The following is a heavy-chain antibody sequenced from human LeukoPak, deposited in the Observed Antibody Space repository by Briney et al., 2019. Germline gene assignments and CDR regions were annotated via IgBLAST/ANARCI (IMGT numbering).Heavy chain of an antibody. Sequence: GGSLRLSCAASGFSFSSYAMNWVRQAPGKGLEWVSIIFGAGKNTTYYADSVKGRFTVSRDNSKNTMYLQMTNLIPEDTAKYYCAKRNTMIRGGPSFDYWGQGILVAVSS. J-gene: IGHJ4*02. CDR3: AKRNTMIRGGPSFDY. CDR1: GFSFSSYA. V-gene: IGHV3-23*03. CDR2: IFGAGKNTT. D-gene: IGHD3-10*01.